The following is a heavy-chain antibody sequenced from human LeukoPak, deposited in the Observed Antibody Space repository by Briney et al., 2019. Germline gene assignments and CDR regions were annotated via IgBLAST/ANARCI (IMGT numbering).Heavy chain of an antibody. D-gene: IGHD3-22*01. CDR1: GFAPSNSGVG. V-gene: IGHV2-5*02. CDR2: LYWDGDN. Sequence: SGPTVVNPTQTLTLTCTFSGFAPSNSGVGVGWIRQPPGKALEWLALLYWDGDNPHSPALKSSTTIIKETPEKQLVPPMSNMDAVDKDTYYCAHRRYDTSGYCSWYFDYWGQGTLVTVSS. CDR3: AHRRYDTSGYCSWYFDY. J-gene: IGHJ4*02.